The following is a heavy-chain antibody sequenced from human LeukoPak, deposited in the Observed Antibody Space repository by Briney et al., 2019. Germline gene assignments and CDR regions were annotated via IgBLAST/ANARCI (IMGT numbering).Heavy chain of an antibody. V-gene: IGHV3-7*05. J-gene: IGHJ4*02. CDR3: ARDNRPFDY. CDR2: IKEDGSEK. CDR1: GFTFSNYW. Sequence: GGSLRLSCAASGFTFSNYWMTWVRQAPGKGLEWVANIKEDGSEKYYVDSVKGRFTISRDNAKNSLYLQMNSLRAEDTAVYYCARDNRPFDYWGQGTLITVSS.